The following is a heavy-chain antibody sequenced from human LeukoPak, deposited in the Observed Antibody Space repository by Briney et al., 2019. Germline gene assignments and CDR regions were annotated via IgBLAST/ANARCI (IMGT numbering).Heavy chain of an antibody. CDR3: ARETLGVAAFDI. CDR2: ISNSGSIK. J-gene: IGHJ3*02. Sequence: PGGSLRLSCAASGFTFSDYYMSWIRQAPGKGLEWVSYISNSGSIKNYADSVKGRFTISRDNAKNSLYLQMNSLRAEDTAVYYCARETLGVAAFDIWGQGTMVTVSS. D-gene: IGHD3-16*01. V-gene: IGHV3-11*01. CDR1: GFTFSDYY.